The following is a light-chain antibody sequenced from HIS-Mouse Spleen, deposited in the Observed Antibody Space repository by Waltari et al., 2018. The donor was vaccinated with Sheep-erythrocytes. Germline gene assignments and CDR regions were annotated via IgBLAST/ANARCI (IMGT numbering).Light chain of an antibody. CDR2: DAS. CDR3: QVWDSSSDHPV. CDR1: NIGSKS. Sequence: SYVLTQPPSVSVAPGQTARITCRGNNIGSKSVHWYQQKPGQAPVLVVYDASDRPSGIHERFSGSNSGNTATLTISRVEAGDEADYYCQVWDSSSDHPVFGGGTKLTVL. J-gene: IGLJ2*01. V-gene: IGLV3-21*02.